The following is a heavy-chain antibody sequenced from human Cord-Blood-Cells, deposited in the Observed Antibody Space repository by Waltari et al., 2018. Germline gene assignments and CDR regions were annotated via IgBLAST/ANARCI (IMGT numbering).Heavy chain of an antibody. CDR3: AHQGMTTVTLGSFDI. CDR2: IYWDDDK. J-gene: IGHJ3*02. CDR1: GFSLSTSGVG. Sequence: QITLKESGPTLVKPTQTLTLTCTFSGFSLSTSGVGVGWIRPPPGKALEWLALIYWDDDKRYSPSLKSRLTITKDTSKNQVVLTMTNMDPVDTATYYCAHQGMTTVTLGSFDIWGQGTMVTVSS. D-gene: IGHD4-17*01. V-gene: IGHV2-5*02.